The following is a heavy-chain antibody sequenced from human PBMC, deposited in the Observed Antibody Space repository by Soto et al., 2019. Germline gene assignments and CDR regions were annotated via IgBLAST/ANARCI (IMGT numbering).Heavy chain of an antibody. D-gene: IGHD3-9*01. CDR3: AKDPSTGPPDC. Sequence: LRPSCAAAGFMFSSYGMSWVRQAPGKGLQWVATIHPSGGSTHYAESVRGRFTISRDNSRDTLYLQMNSLRAEDTAVYYCAKDPSTGPPDCWGQGALVTVSS. CDR2: IHPSGGST. J-gene: IGHJ4*02. CDR1: GFMFSSYG. V-gene: IGHV3-23*01.